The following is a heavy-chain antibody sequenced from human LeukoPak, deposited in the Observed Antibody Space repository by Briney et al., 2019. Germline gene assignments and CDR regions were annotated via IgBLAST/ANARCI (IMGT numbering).Heavy chain of an antibody. CDR3: ARENIVEMATVVDY. Sequence: ASVKVSCKTSGYSFTNYGITWVRQAPRQGLEWMGWISGYNSKPFYAQKFQGRVTMTTDTSTSTVYMELRSLRSDDTAVYYCARENIVEMATVVDYWGQGTLVTVSS. J-gene: IGHJ4*02. CDR2: ISGYNSKP. V-gene: IGHV1-18*01. CDR1: GYSFTNYG. D-gene: IGHD5-24*01.